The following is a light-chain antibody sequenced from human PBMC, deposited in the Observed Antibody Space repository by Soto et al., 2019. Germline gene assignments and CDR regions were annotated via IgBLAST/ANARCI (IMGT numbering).Light chain of an antibody. CDR2: EVN. CDR3: SAYSDIDTKV. Sequence: QSALTQPASVSGSPGQSITISCTGTSSDVGGNNYVSWYQQFPGKAPKLILYEVNNRPSGVSNRFSGSKSDTTASMTISGLQPEDEADYYCSAYSDIDTKVFGTGTKVTVL. CDR1: SSDVGGNNY. J-gene: IGLJ1*01. V-gene: IGLV2-14*03.